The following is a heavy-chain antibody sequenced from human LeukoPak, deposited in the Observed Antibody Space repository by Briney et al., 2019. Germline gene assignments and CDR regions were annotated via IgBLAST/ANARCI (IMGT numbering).Heavy chain of an antibody. J-gene: IGHJ4*02. CDR1: GFTFSSYS. CDR3: ARDNIRIQLKFDY. Sequence: GGSLRLSCAASGFTFSSYSMNWVRQAPGKGLEWVSSISSSSSYIYYADSVKGRFTISRDNAKNSLYLQMNSLRAEDTAVYYCARDNIRIQLKFDYWGQGTLVTVSS. V-gene: IGHV3-21*01. CDR2: ISSSSSYI. D-gene: IGHD5-18*01.